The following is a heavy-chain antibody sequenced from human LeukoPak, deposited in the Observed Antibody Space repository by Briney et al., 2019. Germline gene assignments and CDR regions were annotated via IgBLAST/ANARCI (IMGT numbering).Heavy chain of an antibody. J-gene: IGHJ4*02. CDR3: ARDTLFDTGSSGIFDY. D-gene: IGHD1-26*01. CDR2: ISGSGLTI. CDR1: GFTFSQYS. Sequence: GGSLRLSCVASGFTFSQYSMNWVRQTPGKGLEWVSYISGSGLTIFYADSVKGRFTISRDNAKNSLYLQLNNLRAEDSAIYYCARDTLFDTGSSGIFDYWGQGTPVPVSS. V-gene: IGHV3-48*01.